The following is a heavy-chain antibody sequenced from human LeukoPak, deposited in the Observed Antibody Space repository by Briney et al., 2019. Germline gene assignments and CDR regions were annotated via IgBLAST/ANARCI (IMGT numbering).Heavy chain of an antibody. J-gene: IGHJ4*02. CDR1: GFTFSSYD. D-gene: IGHD4-17*01. CDR2: IRTAGDT. Sequence: GGSLRLSCAASGFTFSSYDMHWVRQVTGKGLEWVSAIRTAGDTYYPGSVKGRFPISRGHAKDYLYHQMDSLRVGDQAVYFFGRGRSTNAYYFDYWGQGTLVTVSS. V-gene: IGHV3-13*01. CDR3: GRGRSTNAYYFDY.